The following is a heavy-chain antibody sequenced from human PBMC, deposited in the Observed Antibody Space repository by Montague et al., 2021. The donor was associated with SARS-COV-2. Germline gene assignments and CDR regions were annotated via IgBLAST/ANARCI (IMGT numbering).Heavy chain of an antibody. CDR2: IYDGGAV. Sequence: SETLSLTCTVSGGSITGYYWSWLRRSPGKGLERIAYIYDGGAVNYNHSLGSRVTISTDTSKNQLSLKVNSVTAADTAVYYCVRDHPYGGPRGAYDIWGQGTVVTVSS. D-gene: IGHD4-23*01. V-gene: IGHV4-59*01. CDR3: VRDHPYGGPRGAYDI. CDR1: GGSITGYY. J-gene: IGHJ3*02.